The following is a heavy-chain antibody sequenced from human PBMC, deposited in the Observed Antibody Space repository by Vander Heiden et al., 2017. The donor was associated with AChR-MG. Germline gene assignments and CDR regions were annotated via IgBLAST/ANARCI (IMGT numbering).Heavy chain of an antibody. D-gene: IGHD3-22*01. J-gene: IGHJ4*02. CDR2: IYYSGST. CDR1: GGSISSYY. V-gene: IGHV4-59*01. CDR3: ARDSTYDEGCFDY. Sequence: QVQLQESGPGLVKPSETLSLTCTVPGGSISSYYWSWIRQPPGKGLEWIGYIYYSGSTNYNPSLKSRVTISVDTSKNQFSLKLSSVTAADTAVYYCARDSTYDEGCFDYWGQGTLVTVSS.